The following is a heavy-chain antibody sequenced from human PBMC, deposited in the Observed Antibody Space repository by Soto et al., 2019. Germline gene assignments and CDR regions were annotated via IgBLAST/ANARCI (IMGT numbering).Heavy chain of an antibody. CDR3: AREVTGTSVYGMDV. Sequence: KASGGTFSSYAISWVRQAPGQGREWMGWINPNSGGTNYAQKFQGWVTMTRDTSISTAYMELSRLRSDDTAVYYCAREVTGTSVYGMDVWGQGTTVTVSS. CDR1: GGTFSSYA. D-gene: IGHD1-7*01. V-gene: IGHV1-2*04. J-gene: IGHJ6*02. CDR2: INPNSGGT.